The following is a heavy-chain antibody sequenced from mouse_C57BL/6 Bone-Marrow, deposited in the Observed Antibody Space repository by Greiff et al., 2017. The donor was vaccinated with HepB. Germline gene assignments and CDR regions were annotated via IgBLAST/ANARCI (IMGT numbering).Heavy chain of an antibody. D-gene: IGHD1-1*01. CDR3: ARHTTVVAPFAY. J-gene: IGHJ3*01. CDR1: GYTFTSYW. CDR2: IHPNSGST. V-gene: IGHV1-64*01. Sequence: QVQLKQPGAELVKPGASVKLSCKASGYTFTSYWMHWVKQRPGQGLEWIGMIHPNSGSTNYNEKFKSKATLTVDKSSSTAYMQLSSLTSEDSAVYYCARHTTVVAPFAYWGQGTLVTVSA.